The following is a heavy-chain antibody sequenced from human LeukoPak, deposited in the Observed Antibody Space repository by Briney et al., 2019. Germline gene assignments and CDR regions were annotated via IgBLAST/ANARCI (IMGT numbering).Heavy chain of an antibody. D-gene: IGHD1-26*01. V-gene: IGHV4-59*08. CDR1: GGSISSYY. CDR3: ARHGVGAYWYFDL. CDR2: IYYSGST. Sequence: PSETLSLTCTVSGGSISSYYWSWIRQPPGKGLEWIGYIYYSGSTNYNPSLKSRVTISVDTSKNQFSLKLSSVTAADTAVYYCARHGVGAYWYFDLWGRGTLVTASS. J-gene: IGHJ2*01.